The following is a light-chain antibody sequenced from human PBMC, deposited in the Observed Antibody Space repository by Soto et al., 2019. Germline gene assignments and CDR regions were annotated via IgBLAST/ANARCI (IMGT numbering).Light chain of an antibody. Sequence: EIVLTQSPCTLSLSPGESATLSCRASQSIRSSYLAWYQQKPGQAPRLLIYAASARATGLPDRFSGSGSGTAFTLTFSRLETDHYAMYYSHCQDFGNSPVYSFGQGTKLEI. J-gene: IGKJ2*01. CDR2: AAS. CDR3: QDFGNSPVYS. CDR1: QSIRSSY. V-gene: IGKV3-20*01.